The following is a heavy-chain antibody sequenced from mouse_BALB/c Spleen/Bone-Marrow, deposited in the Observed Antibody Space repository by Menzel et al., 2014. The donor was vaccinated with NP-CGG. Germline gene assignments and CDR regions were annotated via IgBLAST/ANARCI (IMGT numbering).Heavy chain of an antibody. Sequence: EVQLQESGGGLVKPGGSLKLSCAASGFAFSSYDMSWVRQTPEKRPEWVAYISSGGGSTYYPDTVKGRFTISRDNAKNTLYLQMSSLKSEDTAMYYCARQGAYYGNYKYFDVWGAGTTVTVSS. CDR2: ISSGGGST. D-gene: IGHD2-10*01. J-gene: IGHJ1*01. CDR1: GFAFSSYD. V-gene: IGHV5-12-1*01. CDR3: ARQGAYYGNYKYFDV.